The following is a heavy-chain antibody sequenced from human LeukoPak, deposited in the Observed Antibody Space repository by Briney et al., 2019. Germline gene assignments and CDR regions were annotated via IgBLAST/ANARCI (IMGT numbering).Heavy chain of an antibody. J-gene: IGHJ4*02. CDR3: ARIGYSSSSFDY. Sequence: GGYVRLYWAAAGFTVGIYWMGSARHAAGKGLEWVPNIKQDGSQKYYVDSVKGRFTISRDNAKNTQYLQMNSLRAEDTAMYYCARIGYSSSSFDYWGQGTLVTVSS. V-gene: IGHV3-7*01. D-gene: IGHD6-6*01. CDR1: GFTVGIYW. CDR2: IKQDGSQK.